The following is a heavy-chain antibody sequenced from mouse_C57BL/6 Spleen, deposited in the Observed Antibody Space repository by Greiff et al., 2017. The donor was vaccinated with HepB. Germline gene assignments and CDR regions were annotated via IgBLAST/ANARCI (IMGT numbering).Heavy chain of an antibody. Sequence: QVQLKQPGAELVKPGASVKLSCKASGYTFTSYWMQWVKQRPGQGLEWIGEIDPSDSYTNYNQKFKGKATLTVDTSSSTAYMQLSSLTSEDSAVYYCARSLRGAWFAYWGQGTLVTVSA. CDR2: IDPSDSYT. CDR1: GYTFTSYW. V-gene: IGHV1-50*01. D-gene: IGHD1-1*01. J-gene: IGHJ3*01. CDR3: ARSLRGAWFAY.